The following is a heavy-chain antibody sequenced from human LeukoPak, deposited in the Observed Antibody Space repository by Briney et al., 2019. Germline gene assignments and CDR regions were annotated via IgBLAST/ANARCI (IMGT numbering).Heavy chain of an antibody. CDR1: GFTFSSYG. J-gene: IGHJ4*02. V-gene: IGHV3-48*02. D-gene: IGHD3-3*01. CDR2: ISTTSGTI. CDR3: ATCRSGHYPNFDY. Sequence: PGGSLRPSCAASGFTFSSYGMNWVRQAPGKGLECVSYISTTSGTIYYADSVKGRFTISRDNAKNSLFLQMNSLRDEDTAVYYCATCRSGHYPNFDYWGQGTLVTVSS.